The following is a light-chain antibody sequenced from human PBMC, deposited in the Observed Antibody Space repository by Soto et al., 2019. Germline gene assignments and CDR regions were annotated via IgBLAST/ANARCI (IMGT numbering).Light chain of an antibody. CDR3: QSYDSSLDVV. CDR1: SDNIGAGYD. J-gene: IGLJ2*01. V-gene: IGLV1-40*01. Sequence: QSVLTQPPSVSGAPGQRVTISCTGSSDNIGAGYDVHWYQQLPGTAPKLLIYGNSNRPSGVPDRFSGSKSGTSASLAITGLQAEDEADYYCQSYDSSLDVVFGGGTKLTVL. CDR2: GNS.